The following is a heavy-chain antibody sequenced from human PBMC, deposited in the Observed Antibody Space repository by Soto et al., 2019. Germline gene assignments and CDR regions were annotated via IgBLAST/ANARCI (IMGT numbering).Heavy chain of an antibody. CDR2: IYYTGST. D-gene: IGHD3-16*01. J-gene: IGHJ4*02. CDR3: ARAPRGNYAYPSYFDY. Sequence: SETLSLTCTVSGGSISSYYWSWVRQPPGKGLEWIGYIYYTGSTYYNPSLKSRVTMSIDTSRNQFSLKLSSVTAADTAVYYCARAPRGNYAYPSYFDYWGKVTLVTVS. V-gene: IGHV4-59*01. CDR1: GGSISSYY.